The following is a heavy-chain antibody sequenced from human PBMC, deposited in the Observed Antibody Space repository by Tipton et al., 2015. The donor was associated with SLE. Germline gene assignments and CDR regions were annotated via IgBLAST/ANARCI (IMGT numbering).Heavy chain of an antibody. CDR3: ARLSSSGIFDY. D-gene: IGHD6-6*01. CDR1: GGSISGHY. CDR2: ISHSGST. J-gene: IGHJ4*02. V-gene: IGHV4-34*01. Sequence: LRLSCTVNGGSISGHYWSWLRQSPGKGREWIGVISHSGSTNYNPSLKRRVTISVDTSKNQFSLKLSSVTAADTAVYYCARLSSSGIFDYWGQGTLVTVSS.